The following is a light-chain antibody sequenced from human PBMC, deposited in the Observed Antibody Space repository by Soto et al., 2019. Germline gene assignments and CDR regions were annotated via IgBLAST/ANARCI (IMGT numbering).Light chain of an antibody. V-gene: IGLV1-44*01. CDR3: AAWDDSLNGRSYV. Sequence: QSVLTQPPSASGTPGQRVTISCSGSSSNIVSNTVNWYQQLPGTAPKLLIYSNNQRPSGVPDRFSGSKSGTSASLAISGLQSEDEADYYCAAWDDSLNGRSYVFGTGTKVTVL. J-gene: IGLJ1*01. CDR1: SSNIVSNT. CDR2: SNN.